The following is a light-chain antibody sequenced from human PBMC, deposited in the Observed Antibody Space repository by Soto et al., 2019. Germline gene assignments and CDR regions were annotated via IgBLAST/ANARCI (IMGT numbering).Light chain of an antibody. V-gene: IGLV4-69*01. Sequence: QLVLTQSPSAPASLGASVKLTCTLSSGHSNYAIAWHQQQPEKGPRFLMKLNSDGSHSKGDGIPDRFSGSSSGAERYLTISTLQSEEEADYYCQTWVTGIHIFGGGTKLTV. CDR1: SGHSNYA. CDR2: LNSDGSH. J-gene: IGLJ2*01. CDR3: QTWVTGIHI.